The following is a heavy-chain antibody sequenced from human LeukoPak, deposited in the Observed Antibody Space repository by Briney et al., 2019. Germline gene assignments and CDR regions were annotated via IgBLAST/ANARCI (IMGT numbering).Heavy chain of an antibody. CDR2: IYSGGST. V-gene: IGHV3-66*01. Sequence: PGGSLRLSCAASGFTVSSNYMSWVRQAPGKGLEWVSVIYSGGSTYYADSVKGRFTISRGSSKNTLYLQMNSLRAEDTAVYYCAKGSKLLVITRDHHMDVWGKGTTVTISS. CDR1: GFTVSSNY. CDR3: AKGSKLLVITRDHHMDV. D-gene: IGHD3-22*01. J-gene: IGHJ6*03.